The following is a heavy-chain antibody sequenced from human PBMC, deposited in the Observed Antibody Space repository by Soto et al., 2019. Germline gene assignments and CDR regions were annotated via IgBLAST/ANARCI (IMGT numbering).Heavy chain of an antibody. CDR1: GFTFSNAW. CDR2: KRKTDGGTT. J-gene: IGHJ4*02. Sequence: GGSLRLSCAASGFTFSNAWMSWVRQAPGKGLEWVGRKRKTDGGTTDYAAPVKGRFTISRDDSKNTLYLQMNSLKTEDTAVYYCTTGLSIGYYSFDYWGQGT. V-gene: IGHV3-15*01. D-gene: IGHD3-22*01. CDR3: TTGLSIGYYSFDY.